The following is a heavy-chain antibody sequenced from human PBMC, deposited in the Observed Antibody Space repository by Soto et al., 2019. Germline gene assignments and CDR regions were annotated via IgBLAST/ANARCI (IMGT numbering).Heavy chain of an antibody. CDR1: GGTFSSYA. D-gene: IGHD4-17*01. CDR3: ARQFDYGETYNWFDP. CDR2: IIPIFGTA. Sequence: QVQQVQSGAEVKKPGSSVKVSCKASGGTFSSYAISWVRQAPGQGLEWMGGIIPIFGTADYAQKFQGRVTITADESTSTAYMELSSLRSVDTAVYYCARQFDYGETYNWFDPWGQGTLVTVSS. V-gene: IGHV1-69*12. J-gene: IGHJ5*02.